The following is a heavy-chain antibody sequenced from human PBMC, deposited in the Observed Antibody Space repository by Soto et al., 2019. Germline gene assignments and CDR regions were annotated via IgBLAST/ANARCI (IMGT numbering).Heavy chain of an antibody. D-gene: IGHD2-21*01. V-gene: IGHV1-46*01. CDR3: ARSLLQGDF. CDR1: GYTFIHYY. Sequence: QVQLVQSGAEVKKPGASVKISCKASGYTFIHYYIHWVRQAPGQGLEWMAIINPNGGSTNYAQKFQGRVTVTSDTSTTTVSMELNSLESDDTAVYFCARSLLQGDFRGQGTLVTVSS. CDR2: INPNGGST. J-gene: IGHJ4*02.